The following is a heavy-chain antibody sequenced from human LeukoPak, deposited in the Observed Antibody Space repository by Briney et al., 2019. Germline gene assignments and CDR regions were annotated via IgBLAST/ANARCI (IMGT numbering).Heavy chain of an antibody. J-gene: IGHJ4*02. CDR2: INPNSGGT. CDR1: GYTFTGYY. D-gene: IGHD3-22*01. Sequence: ASVKVSCKASGYTFTGYYMHWVRQAPGQGLEWMGWINPNSGGTNYAQKFQGRVTMTRDTSISTAYMERTRLRSDDTAVYYCARGYYDSSAYYSADYWGQGTLVTVSS. CDR3: ARGYYDSSAYYSADY. V-gene: IGHV1-2*02.